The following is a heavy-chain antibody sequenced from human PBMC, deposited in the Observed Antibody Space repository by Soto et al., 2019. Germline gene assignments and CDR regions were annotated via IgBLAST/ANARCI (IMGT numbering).Heavy chain of an antibody. V-gene: IGHV3-21*01. CDR2: ISSSSSYI. CDR3: ARDRSGRNGFEVDIVVVPAAADAFDL. D-gene: IGHD2-2*03. J-gene: IGHJ3*01. CDR1: GFTFSSYS. Sequence: GGSLRLSCAASGFTFSSYSMNWVRQAPGKGLEWVSSISSSSSYIYYADSVKGRFTISRDNAKNSLYLQMNSLRAEDTAVYYCARDRSGRNGFEVDIVVVPAAADAFDLCGQGTMLTASS.